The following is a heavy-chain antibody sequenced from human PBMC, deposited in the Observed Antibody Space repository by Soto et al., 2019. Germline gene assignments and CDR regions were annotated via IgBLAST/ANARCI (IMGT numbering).Heavy chain of an antibody. V-gene: IGHV4-31*03. D-gene: IGHD3-3*01. CDR3: ARTYPVREVLRFLEGSPPGYYYGMDV. CDR1: GGSISSGGYY. Sequence: SETLSLTCTVSGGSISSGGYYWSWIRQHPGKGLEWIGYIYYSGSTYYNPSLKSRVTISVDTSKNQFSLKLSSVTAADTAVYYCARTYPVREVLRFLEGSPPGYYYGMDVWCQGTTVTVFS. J-gene: IGHJ6*02. CDR2: IYYSGST.